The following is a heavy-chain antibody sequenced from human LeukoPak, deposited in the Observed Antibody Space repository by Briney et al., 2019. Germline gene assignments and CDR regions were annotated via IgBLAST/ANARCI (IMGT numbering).Heavy chain of an antibody. J-gene: IGHJ4*02. Sequence: PGGSLRLSCAASGFTSSNAWMSWVRQAPGKGLEWVGRIKSKTDGGTTDYAAPVKGRFTVSRDDSKNTLYLQMNSLKTEDTAVYYCTTGWRFRYYFDYWGQGTLVTVSS. CDR1: GFTSSNAW. CDR3: TTGWRFRYYFDY. V-gene: IGHV3-15*01. CDR2: IKSKTDGGTT. D-gene: IGHD2-21*01.